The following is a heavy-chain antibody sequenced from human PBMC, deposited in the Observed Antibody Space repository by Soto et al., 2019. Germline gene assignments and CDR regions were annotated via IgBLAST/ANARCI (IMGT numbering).Heavy chain of an antibody. J-gene: IGHJ4*02. CDR2: IYYSGST. Sequence: QVQLQASGPGLVKPSETLSLTCTVSGGSINNYYWSWIRQPPGKGLEWIVYIYYSGSTNYNPSLKSRVTISVATSKNQFSLKLSSGTAADTAVYYCARRYGGNFDYWGQGTMVTVSS. D-gene: IGHD1-26*01. V-gene: IGHV4-59*01. CDR3: ARRYGGNFDY. CDR1: GGSINNYY.